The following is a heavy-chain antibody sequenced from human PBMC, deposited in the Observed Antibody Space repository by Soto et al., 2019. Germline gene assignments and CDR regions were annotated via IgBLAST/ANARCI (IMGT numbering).Heavy chain of an antibody. D-gene: IGHD4-17*01. Sequence: PGGSLRLSCAASGFTFSSYGMHWVRQAPGKGLEWVAVIWYDGSNKYYADSVKGRFTISRDNSKNTLYLQMNSLRAEDTAVYYCAREAYGDSRVPYFDYWGQGTLVTVSS. V-gene: IGHV3-33*01. J-gene: IGHJ4*02. CDR2: IWYDGSNK. CDR1: GFTFSSYG. CDR3: AREAYGDSRVPYFDY.